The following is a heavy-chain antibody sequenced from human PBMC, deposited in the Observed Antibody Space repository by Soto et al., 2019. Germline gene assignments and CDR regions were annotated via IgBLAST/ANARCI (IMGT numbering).Heavy chain of an antibody. CDR3: AREEGKRQWLVRTGRFDP. J-gene: IGHJ5*02. Sequence: SETLSLTCTVSGGSISSGDYYWILIRQPPGKGLEWIGYIYYSGSTYYNPSLKSRVTISVDTSKNQFSLKLSSVTAADTAVYYCAREEGKRQWLVRTGRFDPWGQGTLVTVSS. CDR2: IYYSGST. CDR1: GGSISSGDYY. V-gene: IGHV4-30-4*01. D-gene: IGHD6-19*01.